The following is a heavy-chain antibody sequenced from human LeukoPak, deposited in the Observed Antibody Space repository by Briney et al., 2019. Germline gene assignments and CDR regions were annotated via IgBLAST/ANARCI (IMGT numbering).Heavy chain of an antibody. D-gene: IGHD3-22*01. V-gene: IGHV4-38-2*02. CDR2: IYHSGST. J-gene: IGHJ4*02. CDR1: GYSISSGYY. Sequence: PSETLSLTCTVSGYSISSGYYWGWIRQPPGKGLEWIGSIYHSGSTYYNPSLKSRVTISVDTSKNQFSLKLSSVTAEDTAVYYCARDLHYYDNSGYLSFGYWGQGTLVTVSS. CDR3: ARDLHYYDNSGYLSFGY.